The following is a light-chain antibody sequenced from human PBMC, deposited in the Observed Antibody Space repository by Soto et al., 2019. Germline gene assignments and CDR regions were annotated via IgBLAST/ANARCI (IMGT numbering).Light chain of an antibody. J-gene: IGLJ1*01. Sequence: QSVLTQPPSVSAAPGQKVTISCSGSSSNIGKNYVYWYQQLPGTAPKLLIYDNNKRPSGIPDRFSGSQSGTSATLGITGLQSGDEADYYCGTWDSSLSAFDVLGTGTKLTVL. CDR2: DNN. CDR3: GTWDSSLSAFDV. V-gene: IGLV1-51*01. CDR1: SSNIGKNY.